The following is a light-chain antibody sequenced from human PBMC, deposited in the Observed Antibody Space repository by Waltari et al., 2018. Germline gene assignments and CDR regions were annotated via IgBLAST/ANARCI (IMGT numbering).Light chain of an antibody. CDR2: EVS. CDR3: CSYVGSRIHVL. J-gene: IGLJ2*01. Sequence: QSALTQPAAVSGSPGQSITISCPGTSMDVGGYNYVSWYQQYPGKAPKLMIYEVSKRPSGVSNRFAGSKSGNTASLTISGLQAEDEADYYCCSYVGSRIHVLFGGGTKLTVL. V-gene: IGLV2-23*02. CDR1: SMDVGGYNY.